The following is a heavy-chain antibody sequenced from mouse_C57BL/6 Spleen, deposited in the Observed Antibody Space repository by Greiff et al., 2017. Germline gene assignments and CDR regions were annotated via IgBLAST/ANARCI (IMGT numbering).Heavy chain of an antibody. V-gene: IGHV14-2*01. CDR1: GFNIKDYY. CDR3: ASTVVATDWYFDV. J-gene: IGHJ1*03. Sequence: EVQLVESGAELVKPGASVKLSCTASGFNIKDYYMHWVKQRTEQGLEWIGRIDPEDGETKYAPKFQGKATITADTSSNTAYLQLSSLTSEDTAVYYCASTVVATDWYFDVWGTGTTVTVSS. CDR2: IDPEDGET. D-gene: IGHD1-1*01.